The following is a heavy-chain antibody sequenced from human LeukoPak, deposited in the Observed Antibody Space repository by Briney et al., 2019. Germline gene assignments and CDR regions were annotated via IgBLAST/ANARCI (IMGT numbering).Heavy chain of an antibody. D-gene: IGHD3-22*01. J-gene: IGHJ4*02. CDR1: GFTFSSYG. CDR3: AREPFRDSSGYYLGLGFDY. V-gene: IGHV3-33*01. CDR2: IWYDGSNK. Sequence: PGGSLRLSCAASGFTFSSYGMHWVRQAPGKGLEWVAVIWYDGSNKYYADSVKGRFTISRDNSKNTLYLQMNSLRAEDTAVYYFAREPFRDSSGYYLGLGFDYWGQGTLVTVSS.